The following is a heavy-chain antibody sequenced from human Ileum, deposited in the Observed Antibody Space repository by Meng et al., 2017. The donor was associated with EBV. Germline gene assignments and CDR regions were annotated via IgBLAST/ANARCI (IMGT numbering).Heavy chain of an antibody. Sequence: VQLVGAGGGLVQPGRSLGLSCAASKFTFKNYGMHWVRQAPGKGLEWVAVIWYDGSNKYYADSVRGRFTVTRDNSKNTLYLQMDSLRAEDTAVYYCARDIRSWYFDLWGRGTLVTVSS. J-gene: IGHJ2*01. V-gene: IGHV3-33*01. D-gene: IGHD3-10*01. CDR2: IWYDGSNK. CDR1: KFTFKNYG. CDR3: ARDIRSWYFDL.